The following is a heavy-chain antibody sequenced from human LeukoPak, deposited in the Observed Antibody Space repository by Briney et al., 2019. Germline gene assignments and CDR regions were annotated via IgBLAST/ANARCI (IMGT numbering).Heavy chain of an antibody. CDR3: AREQPYYYDSSGTALMAEIKYYFDY. D-gene: IGHD3-22*01. V-gene: IGHV3-7*01. J-gene: IGHJ4*02. CDR1: GFTFRSYW. CDR2: IKQDGSEK. Sequence: GGSLRLSCAASGFTFRSYWMSWVRQAPGKGLEWVANIKQDGSEKYYVDSVKGRFTISRDNAKNSLYLQMNSLRAEDTGVYYCAREQPYYYDSSGTALMAEIKYYFDYWGQGTLVTVSS.